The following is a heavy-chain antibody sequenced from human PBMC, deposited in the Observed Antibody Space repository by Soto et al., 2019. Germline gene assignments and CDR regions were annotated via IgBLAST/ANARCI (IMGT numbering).Heavy chain of an antibody. V-gene: IGHV3-33*08. CDR1: GVTFSSYG. Sequence: WGSLSLSCAASGVTFSSYGMHWVRQAPGPGLGWVAVVWYDGSTKYYSDSVKGRFTISRDNTNNKLYLQMNSLRAEDTAVYYCARDFQRRDYDSRVYYLPSYWGQGTLVTVSS. D-gene: IGHD3-22*01. CDR3: ARDFQRRDYDSRVYYLPSY. CDR2: VWYDGSTK. J-gene: IGHJ4*02.